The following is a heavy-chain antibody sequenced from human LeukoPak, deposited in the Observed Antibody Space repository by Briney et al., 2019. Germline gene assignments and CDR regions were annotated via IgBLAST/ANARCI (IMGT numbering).Heavy chain of an antibody. V-gene: IGHV3-74*01. J-gene: IGHJ4*02. CDR3: VRGNTWFFDY. CDR1: GFTFSVYW. D-gene: IGHD3-9*01. Sequence: GGSLRLSCGASGFTFSVYWMHSIRQVPEKGLVWVARINSDGSSTKYADSVKGRFTISRDNAKTTLFLQLNSVRAQDSAVYYCVRGNTWFFDYWGQGTSVTVSS. CDR2: INSDGSST.